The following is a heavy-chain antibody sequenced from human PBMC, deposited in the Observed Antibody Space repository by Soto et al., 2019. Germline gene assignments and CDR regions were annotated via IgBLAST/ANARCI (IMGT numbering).Heavy chain of an antibody. V-gene: IGHV3-30*18. CDR3: AKDSGSGSYTGYYYGMDV. D-gene: IGHD1-26*01. CDR1: VFTFSSYG. CDR2: ISYDGSNK. J-gene: IGHJ6*02. Sequence: GWSLRLSCASSVFTFSSYGMHWVRQAPGKGLEWVAVISYDGSNKYYADSVKGRFTISRDNSKNTLYLQMDSLRAEDTAVYYCAKDSGSGSYTGYYYGMDVWGQGTTVTVSS.